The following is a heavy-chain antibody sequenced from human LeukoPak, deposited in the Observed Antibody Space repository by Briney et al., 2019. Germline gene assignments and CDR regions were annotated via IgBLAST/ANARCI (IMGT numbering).Heavy chain of an antibody. CDR1: GFTVSSNY. V-gene: IGHV3-66*01. Sequence: PGGSLRLSCAASGFTVSSNYMSWVRQAPGKGLEWVSVIYSGGSTYYADSVKGRFTIPRDNSKNTLYLQMNSLRAEDTAVYYCARVLYYYESSGYYYYYGMDVWGQGTTVTVSS. D-gene: IGHD3-22*01. J-gene: IGHJ6*02. CDR2: IYSGGST. CDR3: ARVLYYYESSGYYYYYGMDV.